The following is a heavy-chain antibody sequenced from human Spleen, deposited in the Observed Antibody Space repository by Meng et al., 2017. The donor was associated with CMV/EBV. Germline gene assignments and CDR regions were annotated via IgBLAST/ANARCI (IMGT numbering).Heavy chain of an antibody. CDR2: ISPYNGNT. CDR3: AREWEPYDVLTGYYYLDY. D-gene: IGHD3-9*01. V-gene: IGHV1-18*01. Sequence: ASVKVSCKASGYTFTRFGISWVRQAPGQGLEWMGWISPYNGNTKYGPNFQDRVSMTTDTSTSTAYMELRSLRSDDTAVYYCAREWEPYDVLTGYYYLDYWGQGMLVTVSS. CDR1: GYTFTRFG. J-gene: IGHJ4*02.